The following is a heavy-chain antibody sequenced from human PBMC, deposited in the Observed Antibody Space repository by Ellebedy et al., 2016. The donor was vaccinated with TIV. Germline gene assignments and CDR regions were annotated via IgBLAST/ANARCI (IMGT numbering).Heavy chain of an antibody. J-gene: IGHJ6*02. CDR3: AKVRSYCGSTTCLTPHGLDV. V-gene: IGHV3-23*01. CDR2: ISGSGGST. Sequence: PGGSLRLSCAASGFTFTSYSMNWVRQAPGKGLEWVSGISGSGGSTYYAESVKGRFTISRDNSKNTLYLQMNSLRAEDTAVYYCAKVRSYCGSTTCLTPHGLDVWGQGTTVTVSS. CDR1: GFTFTSYS. D-gene: IGHD2-2*01.